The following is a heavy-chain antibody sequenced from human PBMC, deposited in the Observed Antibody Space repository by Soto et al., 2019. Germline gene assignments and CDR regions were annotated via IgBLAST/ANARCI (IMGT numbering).Heavy chain of an antibody. CDR3: ARVILPLGYCSSTSCPLSWFDP. Sequence: QVQLQQWGAGLLKPSETLSLTCAVYGGSFRGYYWSWIRQPPGKGLEWIGEINHSGSTNYNPSLKSRVTISVDTSKNQFSLKLSSVTAADTAVYYCARVILPLGYCSSTSCPLSWFDPWGQGTLVTVSS. J-gene: IGHJ5*02. D-gene: IGHD2-2*01. CDR2: INHSGST. CDR1: GGSFRGYY. V-gene: IGHV4-34*01.